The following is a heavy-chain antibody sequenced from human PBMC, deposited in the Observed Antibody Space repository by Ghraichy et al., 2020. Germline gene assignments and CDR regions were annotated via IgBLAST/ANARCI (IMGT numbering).Heavy chain of an antibody. CDR2: IWKDGSDK. CDR1: GYTFSAHG. Sequence: GGSLRLSCAASGYTFSAHGMHWVRQAPGKGLEWVALIWKDGSDKYYADSVKGRFAVSRDNPKNTLYLQMNSLRDEDTAVYYCARDPWSCSGGNCYSLDSWGQGTLVTVSS. J-gene: IGHJ5*01. D-gene: IGHD2-15*01. CDR3: ARDPWSCSGGNCYSLDS. V-gene: IGHV3-33*01.